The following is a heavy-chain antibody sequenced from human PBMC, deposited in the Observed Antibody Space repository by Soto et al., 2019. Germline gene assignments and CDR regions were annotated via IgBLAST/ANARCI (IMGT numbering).Heavy chain of an antibody. CDR2: ISYDGSNK. CDR3: ARDRYYDFWSGYQFDY. V-gene: IGHV3-30-3*01. CDR1: GFTFSSYA. J-gene: IGHJ4*02. Sequence: GGSLRLSCAASGFTFSSYAMHWVRQAPGKGLEWVAVISYDGSNKYYADSVKGRFTISRDNSKNTLYLQMNSLRAEDTAVYYCARDRYYDFWSGYQFDYWGQGTLVTVSS. D-gene: IGHD3-3*01.